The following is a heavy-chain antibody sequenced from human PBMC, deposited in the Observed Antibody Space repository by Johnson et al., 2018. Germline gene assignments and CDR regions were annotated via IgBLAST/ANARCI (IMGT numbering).Heavy chain of an antibody. V-gene: IGHV3-7*01. Sequence: VQLVESGGGLVQPGGSLRLSCAASGFTFSSYWMSWVRQAPGKGLEWVANIKQDGSEKYYVDSVKGRFTISRDNAKNSVYVLMDRLWAEDTAVDYWARLRYFSSTSCYPRGGYFQHWGQGTLVTVSS. J-gene: IGHJ1*01. D-gene: IGHD2-2*01. CDR3: ARLRYFSSTSCYPRGGYFQH. CDR1: GFTFSSYW. CDR2: IKQDGSEK.